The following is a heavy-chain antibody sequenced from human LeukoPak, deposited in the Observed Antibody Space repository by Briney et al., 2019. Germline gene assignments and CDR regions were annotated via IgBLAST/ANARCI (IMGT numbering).Heavy chain of an antibody. V-gene: IGHV1-3*01. CDR3: ARQGALSLYYFDY. CDR1: GYTFTSYA. Sequence: APVKVSCKASGYTFTSYAMHWVRQAPGQRLEWMGWINAGNGNTKYSQKFQGRVTITRDTSASTAYKELSSLRSEDTAVYYCARQGALSLYYFDYWGQGTLVTVSS. J-gene: IGHJ4*02. D-gene: IGHD1-26*01. CDR2: INAGNGNT.